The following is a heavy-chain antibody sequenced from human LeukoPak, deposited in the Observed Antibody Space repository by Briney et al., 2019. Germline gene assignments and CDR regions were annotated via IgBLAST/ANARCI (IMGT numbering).Heavy chain of an antibody. J-gene: IGHJ4*02. D-gene: IGHD6-25*01. CDR1: GYTFTSYG. Sequence: SVKVSCKASGYTFTSYGISWVRQAPGQGLEWMGRIIPIFGKANYAQKFQGRVTITTDESTSTAYMELSSLRSEDTAVYYCATIPAESIHFDYWGQGTLVTVSS. V-gene: IGHV1-69*05. CDR3: ATIPAESIHFDY. CDR2: IIPIFGKA.